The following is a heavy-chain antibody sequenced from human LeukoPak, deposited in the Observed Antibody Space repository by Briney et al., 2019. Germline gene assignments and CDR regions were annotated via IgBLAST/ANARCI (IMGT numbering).Heavy chain of an antibody. CDR2: VYYSGST. CDR1: GGSIISSSYY. V-gene: IGHV4-39*01. D-gene: IGHD3-22*01. Sequence: SQTLSLTCTVSGGSIISSSYYWGWIRQPPGKGLEWIGSVYYSGSTYYNPSLKSPVTISVDTSKNQFSLKLSSVTAADTAVYYCARHAYYYDSSGYLVYFDYWGQGTLVTVSS. CDR3: ARHAYYYDSSGYLVYFDY. J-gene: IGHJ4*02.